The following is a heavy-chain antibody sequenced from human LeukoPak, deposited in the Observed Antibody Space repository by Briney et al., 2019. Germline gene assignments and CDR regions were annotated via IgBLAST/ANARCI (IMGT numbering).Heavy chain of an antibody. CDR2: ISFDGSNI. D-gene: IGHD3-10*01. Sequence: GGSLRLSCAASGFKFSAYGMHWVRQAPGKGLEWVSVISFDGSNIKYAASVKGRFSISRDNLKNTLYLQMHTLRSEDTAVYYCATRDISGLDYWGQGTLLTVS. CDR3: ATRDISGLDY. CDR1: GFKFSAYG. J-gene: IGHJ4*02. V-gene: IGHV3-30*04.